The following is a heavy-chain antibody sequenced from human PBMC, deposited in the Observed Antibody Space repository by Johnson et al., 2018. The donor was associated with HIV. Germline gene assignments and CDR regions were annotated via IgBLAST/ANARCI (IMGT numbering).Heavy chain of an antibody. V-gene: IGHV3-30*04. J-gene: IGHJ3*02. D-gene: IGHD3-9*01. CDR1: GFTFSNYP. CDR3: AKDTIAGVKGDSLI. Sequence: QVQLVESGGGVVQPGRSLRLSCAASGFTFSNYPMHWVRQAPGKGLEWVAIISSDGTTKYYADYVKGRFTISRDNSKNTLYLQMNSLRAEDTAVYYCAKDTIAGVKGDSLIWGQGTMVTVSS. CDR2: ISSDGTTK.